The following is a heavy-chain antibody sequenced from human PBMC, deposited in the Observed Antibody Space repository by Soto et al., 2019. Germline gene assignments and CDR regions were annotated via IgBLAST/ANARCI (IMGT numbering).Heavy chain of an antibody. CDR1: GYTFTSYY. D-gene: IGHD3-22*01. V-gene: IGHV1-46*01. CDR2: INPSGGST. Sequence: GASVKVSCKASGYTFTSYYMHWVRQAPGQGLEWMGIINPSGGSTSYAQKFQGRVTMTRDTSTSTVYMELSSLRSEDTAVYYCARESWDYYDSSGYFDYWGQGTLVTVSS. CDR3: ARESWDYYDSSGYFDY. J-gene: IGHJ4*02.